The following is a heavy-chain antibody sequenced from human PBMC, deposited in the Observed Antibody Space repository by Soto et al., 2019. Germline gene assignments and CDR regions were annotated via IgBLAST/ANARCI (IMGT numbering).Heavy chain of an antibody. CDR1: GFTFSSYS. J-gene: IGHJ6*02. CDR3: ATKNDRPTYYYDSSGYPPSV. V-gene: IGHV3-21*01. Sequence: PGGSLRLSCAASGFTFSSYSMNWVRQAPGKGLEWVSSISSSSSYIYYADSVKGRFTISRDNAKNSLYLQMNSLRAEDTAVYYCATKNDRPTYYYDSSGYPPSVWGQGTTVTVSS. CDR2: ISSSSSYI. D-gene: IGHD3-22*01.